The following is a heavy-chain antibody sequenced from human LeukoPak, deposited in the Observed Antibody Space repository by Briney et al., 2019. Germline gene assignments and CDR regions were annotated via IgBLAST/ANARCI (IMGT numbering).Heavy chain of an antibody. CDR2: IYYSGST. D-gene: IGHD2-15*01. Sequence: NTSETLSLTCTVSGGSISSDYWSWIRQPPGKGLEWIGYIYYSGSTNYNPSPKRRVTISVDTSKNQFSLKLSSVTAADTAVYYCARMVAARPYYMDVWGKGTTVTVSS. J-gene: IGHJ6*03. V-gene: IGHV4-59*01. CDR3: ARMVAARPYYMDV. CDR1: GGSISSDY.